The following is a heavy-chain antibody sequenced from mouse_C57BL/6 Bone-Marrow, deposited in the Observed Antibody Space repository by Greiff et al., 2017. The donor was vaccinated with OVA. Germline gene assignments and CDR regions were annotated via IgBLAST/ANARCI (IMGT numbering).Heavy chain of an antibody. CDR2: IWSGGST. CDR3: ARKLNDYGYYYAMDY. D-gene: IGHD2-4*01. J-gene: IGHJ4*01. V-gene: IGHV2-2*01. CDR1: GFSLTSYG. Sequence: VQLVESGPGLVQPSQSLSITCTVSGFSLTSYGVHWVRQSPGKGLEWLGVIWSGGSTDYNAAFISRLSISKDNSKSQVCLKMNSLQADDTAIYYCARKLNDYGYYYAMDYWGQGTSVTVSS.